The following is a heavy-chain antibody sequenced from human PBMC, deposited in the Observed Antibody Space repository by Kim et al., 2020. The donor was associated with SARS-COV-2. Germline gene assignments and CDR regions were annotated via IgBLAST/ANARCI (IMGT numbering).Heavy chain of an antibody. CDR2: ISYDGSNK. V-gene: IGHV3-30-3*01. J-gene: IGHJ4*02. CDR3: ARDGFTGYCSGGSCHSLDY. D-gene: IGHD2-15*01. CDR1: GFTFSSYA. Sequence: GGSLRLSCAASGFTFSSYAMHWVRQAPGKGLEWVAVISYDGSNKYYADSVKGRFTISRDNSKNTLYLQMNSLRAEDTAVYYCARDGFTGYCSGGSCHSLDYWGQGTLVTVSS.